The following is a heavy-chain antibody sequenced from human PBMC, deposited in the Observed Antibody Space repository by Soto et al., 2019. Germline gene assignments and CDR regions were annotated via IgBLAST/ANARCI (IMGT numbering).Heavy chain of an antibody. V-gene: IGHV4-59*01. CDR3: ARDAGLITYDY. CDR1: GGSISSYY. J-gene: IGHJ4*02. CDR2: IYYSGST. D-gene: IGHD3-10*01. Sequence: SETLSLTCTVSGGSISSYYWSWIRQPPGKGLEWIGYIYYSGSTNYSPSLKSRVTISVDTSKNQFSLKLSSVTAADTAVYYCARDAGLITYDYWGQGTLVTVSS.